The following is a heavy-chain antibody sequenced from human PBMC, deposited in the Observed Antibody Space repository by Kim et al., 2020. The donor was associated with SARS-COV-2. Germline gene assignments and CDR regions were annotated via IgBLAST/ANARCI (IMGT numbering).Heavy chain of an antibody. J-gene: IGHJ2*01. Sequence: KGRLTNSRDKSKNTLYLQMNSLRAEDTAVYYCAKDREGQQGIGAYWYFDLWGRGTLVTVSS. CDR3: AKDREGQQGIGAYWYFDL. V-gene: IGHV3-23*01. D-gene: IGHD6-13*01.